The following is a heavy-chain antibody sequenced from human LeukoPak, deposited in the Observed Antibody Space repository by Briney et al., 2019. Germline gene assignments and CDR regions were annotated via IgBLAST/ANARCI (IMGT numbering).Heavy chain of an antibody. Sequence: GRSLRLSCAASGFTFSSYGMHWVRQAPGKGLEWVAVISNDGSDKYYADSVKARFIISRDNSKNTLYLQINSLRAEDTAVFYCAKGRWDTQMSFLYDYWGQGTLVTVSS. CDR3: AKGRWDTQMSFLYDY. CDR2: ISNDGSDK. D-gene: IGHD1-26*01. CDR1: GFTFSSYG. J-gene: IGHJ4*02. V-gene: IGHV3-30*18.